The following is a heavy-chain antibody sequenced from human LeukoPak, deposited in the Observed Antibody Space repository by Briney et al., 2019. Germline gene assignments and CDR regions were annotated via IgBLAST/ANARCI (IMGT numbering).Heavy chain of an antibody. V-gene: IGHV3-23*01. CDR3: ATGQFGVLIIGYYYYYLDV. J-gene: IGHJ6*03. D-gene: IGHD3-3*01. CDR2: ISDTGLTT. Sequence: PGGSLRLSCAASGFTFSNFVMSWVRQAPGKGLEWVSTISDTGLTTYYADSVKGRFTISRDNSENTLYLQMNSLRAEDTAVYYCATGQFGVLIIGYYYYYLDVWGKGTTVTVSS. CDR1: GFTFSNFV.